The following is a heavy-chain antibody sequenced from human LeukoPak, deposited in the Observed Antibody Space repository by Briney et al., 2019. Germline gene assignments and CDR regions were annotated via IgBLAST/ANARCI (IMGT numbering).Heavy chain of an antibody. CDR3: ARETTGLDY. V-gene: IGHV3-48*02. CDR1: GFTFSSYS. Sequence: GGSLRLSCAASGFTFSSYSMSWVRQAPGKGLEWDSHISSGSSIIYYADSVKGRFTISRDNAKNSLYLQMTSLRDEDTAVYYCARETTGLDYWGQGTLVTVSS. J-gene: IGHJ4*02. CDR2: ISSGSSII. D-gene: IGHD3-9*01.